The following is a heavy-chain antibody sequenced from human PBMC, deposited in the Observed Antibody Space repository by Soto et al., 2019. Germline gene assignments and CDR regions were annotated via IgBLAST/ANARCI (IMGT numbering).Heavy chain of an antibody. J-gene: IGHJ6*02. Sequence: QVQLVQSGAEVKKPGSSVKVSCKASGGTFSSYAISWVRQAPGQGLEWMGGIIPIFGTANYAQKVQGRVTITADESTSTAYMELSSLRSEDTAVYYCARDISHSWQLVPYYYYGMDVWGQGTTVTVSS. CDR3: ARDISHSWQLVPYYYYGMDV. V-gene: IGHV1-69*01. CDR1: GGTFSSYA. CDR2: IIPIFGTA. D-gene: IGHD6-6*01.